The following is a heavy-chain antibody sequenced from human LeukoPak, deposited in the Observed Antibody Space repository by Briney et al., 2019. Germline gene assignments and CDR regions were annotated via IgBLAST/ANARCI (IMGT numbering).Heavy chain of an antibody. CDR3: ARVLTTLPDY. D-gene: IGHD4-17*01. CDR2: ISYDGSNK. Sequence: GGSLRLSCAASGFTFSSYAMHWVRQAPGKGLEWVAVISYDGSNKYYADSVKGRFTISRDNSKNTLYLQMNSLRAEDTAVYYCARVLTTLPDYWGQGTLVTVSS. V-gene: IGHV3-30-3*01. CDR1: GFTFSSYA. J-gene: IGHJ4*02.